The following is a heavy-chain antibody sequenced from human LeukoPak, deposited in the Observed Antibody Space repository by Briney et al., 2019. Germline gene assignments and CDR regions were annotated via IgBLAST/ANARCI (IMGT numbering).Heavy chain of an antibody. Sequence: PGGSLRLSCAASGFTFSSYSMNWVRQAPGKGLEWVSSISSSSSYIYYADSVEGRFTISRDNAKNSLYLQMNSLRAEDTALYYCARAPAPLLGGELLHWGQGTLVTVSS. CDR2: ISSSSSYI. CDR1: GFTFSSYS. D-gene: IGHD3-10*01. V-gene: IGHV3-21*04. J-gene: IGHJ4*02. CDR3: ARAPAPLLGGELLH.